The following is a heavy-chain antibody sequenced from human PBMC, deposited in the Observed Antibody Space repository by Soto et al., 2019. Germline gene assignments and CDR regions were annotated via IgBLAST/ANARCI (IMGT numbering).Heavy chain of an antibody. D-gene: IGHD1-7*01. CDR1: GYSFTSYW. CDR2: IYPGDSDT. CDR3: ARNARTGTKSSHKSRNYYYYFGMDV. Sequence: GESLKISCKGSGYSFTSYWIGWVRQMPGKGLEWMGIIYPGDSDTRYSTSFQGQVTISADKSISTAYLQWISLKASDTATYSCARNARTGTKSSHKSRNYYYYFGMDVWGEGTTVTDSS. V-gene: IGHV5-51*01. J-gene: IGHJ6*04.